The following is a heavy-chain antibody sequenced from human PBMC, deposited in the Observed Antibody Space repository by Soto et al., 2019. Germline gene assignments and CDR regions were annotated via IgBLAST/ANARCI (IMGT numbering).Heavy chain of an antibody. J-gene: IGHJ6*02. CDR3: ARGDGGSTPKYNYYYYGMDV. V-gene: IGHV1-2*04. D-gene: IGHD3-16*01. Sequence: ASVKVSCKASGYTFTGYYMHWVRQAPGQGLEWMGWINPNSGGTNYAQKFQGWVTMTRDTSISTAYMELSRLRSDDTAVYYCARGDGGSTPKYNYYYYGMDVWGQGTAVTVSS. CDR1: GYTFTGYY. CDR2: INPNSGGT.